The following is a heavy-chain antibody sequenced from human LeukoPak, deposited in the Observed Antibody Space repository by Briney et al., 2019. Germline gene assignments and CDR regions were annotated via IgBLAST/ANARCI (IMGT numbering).Heavy chain of an antibody. CDR2: INHSGST. CDR1: GGSISSYY. J-gene: IGHJ4*02. Sequence: TSETLSLTCTVSGGSISSYYWSWIRQPPGKGLEWIGEINHSGSTNYNPSLKSRVTISVDTSKNQFSLKLSSVTAADTAVYYCARGVVSMRDYVWGSYRLYYFDYWGQGTLVTVSS. V-gene: IGHV4-34*01. CDR3: ARGVVSMRDYVWGSYRLYYFDY. D-gene: IGHD3-16*02.